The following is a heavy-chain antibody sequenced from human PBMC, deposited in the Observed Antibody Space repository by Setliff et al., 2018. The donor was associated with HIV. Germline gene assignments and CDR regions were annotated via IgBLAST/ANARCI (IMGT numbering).Heavy chain of an antibody. J-gene: IGHJ4*02. CDR2: INPSGGST. CDR3: ARDVVGAKKFDY. V-gene: IGHV1-46*01. CDR1: GYTFTSYY. Sequence: ASVKVSCKASGYTFTSYYMHWVRQAPGQGLQWMGIINPSGGSTTYAQKFQGRVTMTRDTSTTTIFMELSSLRSEDTAVYYCARDVVGAKKFDYWGQGTLVTVSS. D-gene: IGHD1-26*01.